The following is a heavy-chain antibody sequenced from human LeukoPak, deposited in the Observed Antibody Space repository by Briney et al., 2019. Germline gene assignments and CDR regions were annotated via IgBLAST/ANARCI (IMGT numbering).Heavy chain of an antibody. CDR3: AGGARGQPYYFDY. CDR2: IYSSENT. J-gene: IGHJ4*02. CDR1: GGSISSYY. D-gene: IGHD1-14*01. V-gene: IGHV4-4*07. Sequence: SETLSLTCTVSGGSISSYYWSCIRQPAGKGLEWIGRIYSSENTNYNPSLKSRVTMSVDTSKNQFSLKLNSVTAADTAVYYCAGGARGQPYYFDYWGQGTLVTVSS.